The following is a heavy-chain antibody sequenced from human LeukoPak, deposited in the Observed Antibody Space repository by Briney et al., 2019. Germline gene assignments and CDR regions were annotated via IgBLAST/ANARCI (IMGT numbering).Heavy chain of an antibody. CDR1: GYIFTNHF. D-gene: IGHD7-27*01. CDR3: VRAGDQYFDA. Sequence: GASVKVSCKAPGYIFTNHFVHWVRQAPGQGLQWMGIISPSGDTTTYAQKFVGRVTLTRDTSTSTVYLDLRSLESEDTALYYCVRAGDQYFDAWGQGIQVTVSS. J-gene: IGHJ4*02. V-gene: IGHV1-46*01. CDR2: ISPSGDTT.